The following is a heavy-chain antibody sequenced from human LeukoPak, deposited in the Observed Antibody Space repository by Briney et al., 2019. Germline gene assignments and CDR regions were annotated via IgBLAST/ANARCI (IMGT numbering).Heavy chain of an antibody. CDR3: AKGGEQWLDYFDY. V-gene: IGHV3-23*01. CDR2: ISGSGGST. J-gene: IGHJ4*02. D-gene: IGHD6-19*01. Sequence: PGXSLRLSCAASGFTFSSYAMSWVRQAPGKGLEWVSAISGSGGSTYYADSGKGRFTISRDNSKNTLYLQMNSLRAEDTAVYYCAKGGEQWLDYFDYWGQGTLVTVSS. CDR1: GFTFSSYA.